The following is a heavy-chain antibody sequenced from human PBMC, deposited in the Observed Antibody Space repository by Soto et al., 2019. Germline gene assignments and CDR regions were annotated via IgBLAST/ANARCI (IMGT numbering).Heavy chain of an antibody. CDR3: ARAWGVYFDY. Sequence: QVQLQESGPGLVKPSQTLSLTCTVSGGSISSGGYYWSWIRQHPGKGLEWIGYIYYSGRTYYNPSLSGRGTISVATDKTQFSLKLSSVTAADTAVYYCARAWGVYFDYWGQGTLVTVSS. D-gene: IGHD3-16*01. CDR1: GGSISSGGYY. CDR2: IYYSGRT. V-gene: IGHV4-31*03. J-gene: IGHJ4*02.